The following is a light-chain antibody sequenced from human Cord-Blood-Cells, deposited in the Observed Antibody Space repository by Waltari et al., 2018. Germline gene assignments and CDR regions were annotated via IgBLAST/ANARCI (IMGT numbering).Light chain of an antibody. J-gene: IGKJ5*01. CDR2: AAS. V-gene: IGKV1-39*01. Sequence: DILMTNTPYPQPDSERETVNRPCRASQRICSYLNWYQQKPGKAPKLLIYAASSLQSGVPSRFSGSGSGTDFTLTISSLQPEDFATYYCQQSYSTPPITFGQGTRLEIK. CDR3: QQSYSTPPIT. CDR1: QRICSY.